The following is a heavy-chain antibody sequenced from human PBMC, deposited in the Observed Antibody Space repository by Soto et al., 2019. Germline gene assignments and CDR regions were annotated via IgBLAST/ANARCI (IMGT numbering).Heavy chain of an antibody. CDR1: GYTFLTYD. J-gene: IGHJ5*02. CDR3: ARHHGPTTSENWFDP. CDR2: ISNYSGDT. V-gene: IGHV1-18*01. Sequence: QVHLVQSGVEVKTPGASVKVSCQAAGYTFLTYDISCVRHAHGQGLEWMGWISNYSGDTKYAQKFQGRVTMTTDTSTTTDYMELRRLRSDDTAVYYCARHHGPTTSENWFDPWGQGTLVTVSS. D-gene: IGHD5-12*01.